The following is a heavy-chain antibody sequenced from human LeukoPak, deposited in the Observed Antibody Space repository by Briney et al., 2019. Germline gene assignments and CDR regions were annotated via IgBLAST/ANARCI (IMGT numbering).Heavy chain of an antibody. D-gene: IGHD1-14*01. CDR3: ARLGAISWNQKAARPLYYFDY. J-gene: IGHJ4*02. CDR1: GGSFSGYY. V-gene: IGHV4-34*01. CDR2: INHSGST. Sequence: SETLSLTCAVYGGSFSGYYWSWIRQPPGKGLEWIGEINHSGSTNYNPSLKSRVTISVDTSKNQFSLKLSSVTAADTAVYYCARLGAISWNQKAARPLYYFDYWGQGTLVTVSS.